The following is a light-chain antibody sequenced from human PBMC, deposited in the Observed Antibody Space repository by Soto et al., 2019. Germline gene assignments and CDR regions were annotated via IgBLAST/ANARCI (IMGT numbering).Light chain of an antibody. CDR1: QSVGSIY. CDR3: QQFSGYPLT. Sequence: DIVLTQSPGTLSLSPGERATLSCRASQSVGSIYLAWYQQKPGQAPRLLIHGASNRASGIPDRFSGSGSGTDFTLTISRLEPEDFAVYYCQQFSGYPLTFGQGTRLEIK. CDR2: GAS. V-gene: IGKV3-20*01. J-gene: IGKJ5*01.